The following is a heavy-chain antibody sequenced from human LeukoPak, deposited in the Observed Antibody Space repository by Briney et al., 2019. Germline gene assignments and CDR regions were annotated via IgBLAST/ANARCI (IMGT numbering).Heavy chain of an antibody. CDR1: GFTFGSYG. Sequence: GGSLRLSCAAFGFTFGSYGMHWVRQAPGKGLEGVAVISYDGSNKYYADSVKGRFTISRDNSKNTLYLQMNSLRAEDTAVYYCAIITNWNVDYWGQGTLVTVSS. D-gene: IGHD1-20*01. J-gene: IGHJ4*02. V-gene: IGHV3-30*03. CDR3: AIITNWNVDY. CDR2: ISYDGSNK.